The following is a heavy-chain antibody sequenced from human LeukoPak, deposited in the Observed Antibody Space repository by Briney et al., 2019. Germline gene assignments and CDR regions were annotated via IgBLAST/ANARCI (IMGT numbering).Heavy chain of an antibody. CDR1: GDPISSHSDY. Sequence: SETLSLTCSVSGDPISSHSDYKWTWIRQPPGKGLEWIGYSYHIGSANYNPSLKSRVTISVDTSKNQFSLKLTSVTAADTAVYYCAREYSGFDYWGEGTLVTVSS. V-gene: IGHV4-61*08. CDR2: SYHIGSA. J-gene: IGHJ4*02. CDR3: AREYSGFDY. D-gene: IGHD5-12*01.